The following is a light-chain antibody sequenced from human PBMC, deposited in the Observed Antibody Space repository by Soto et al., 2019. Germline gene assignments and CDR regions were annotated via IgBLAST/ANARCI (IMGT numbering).Light chain of an antibody. Sequence: ETVLTQSPATLSLSPGDTATLSCRASQSVRTYFAWYQQKSGQAPRLLIYGASSRATGVPDRFTGSGSGTGFTLPISSLEPEDSALYYWQQRDDWVSFGGGTKVEIK. CDR2: GAS. V-gene: IGKV3-11*01. CDR1: QSVRTY. CDR3: QQRDDWVS. J-gene: IGKJ4*01.